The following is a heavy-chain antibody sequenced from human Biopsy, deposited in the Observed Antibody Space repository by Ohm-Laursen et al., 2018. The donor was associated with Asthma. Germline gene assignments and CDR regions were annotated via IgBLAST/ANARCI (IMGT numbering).Heavy chain of an antibody. CDR3: AKRRGYSDLTDFDH. V-gene: IGHV3-30*18. Sequence: SLRLSCAASGFVFRSHAMHWVRQAPGKGLEWVAVVSYDGGVAHYADSMKGRFTISRDNTKSTLYLQMNRLRTDDTAVYYCAKRRGYSDLTDFDHWGQGTLVTVSS. CDR2: VSYDGGVA. J-gene: IGHJ4*02. CDR1: GFVFRSHA. D-gene: IGHD3-3*01.